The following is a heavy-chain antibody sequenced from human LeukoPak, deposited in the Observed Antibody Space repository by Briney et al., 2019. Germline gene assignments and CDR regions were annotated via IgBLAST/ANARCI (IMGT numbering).Heavy chain of an antibody. D-gene: IGHD3-10*01. CDR1: GYTFTSYY. J-gene: IGHJ3*02. CDR3: ARDSNLWFGELLVYGAFDI. V-gene: IGHV1-46*01. Sequence: GASVKVSCKASGYTFTSYYMHWVRQAPGQGLEWMGIINPSGGSTSYAQKFQGRVTMARDMSTSTVYMELSSLRSEDTAVYYCARDSNLWFGELLVYGAFDIWGQGTMVTVSS. CDR2: INPSGGST.